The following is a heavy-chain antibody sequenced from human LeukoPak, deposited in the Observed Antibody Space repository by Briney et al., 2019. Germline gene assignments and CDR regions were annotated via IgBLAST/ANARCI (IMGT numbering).Heavy chain of an antibody. CDR2: ISWNSGSI. V-gene: IGHV3-9*01. J-gene: IGHJ4*02. CDR1: GFTFDDYA. CDR3: AKDSGSSGWFSPFDY. D-gene: IGHD6-19*01. Sequence: GGSLRLSCAASGFTFDDYAMHWVRQAPGKGLEWVSGISWNSGSIGYADSVKGRFTISRDNAKNSLYLQMNSPRAEDTALYYCAKDSGSSGWFSPFDYWGQGTLVTVSS.